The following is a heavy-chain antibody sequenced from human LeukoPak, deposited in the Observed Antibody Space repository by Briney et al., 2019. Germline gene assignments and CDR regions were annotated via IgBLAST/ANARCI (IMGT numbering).Heavy chain of an antibody. CDR1: GGTFSSYA. J-gene: IGHJ4*02. CDR2: IIPIFGTA. Sequence: ASVKFSCKASGGTFSSYAISWVRQAPGQGLEWMGGIIPIFGTANYAQKFQGRVTITAGESTSTAYMELSSLRSEDTAVYYCAREAYCGGDCYPLDYWGQGTLVTVSS. CDR3: AREAYCGGDCYPLDY. D-gene: IGHD2-21*02. V-gene: IGHV1-69*13.